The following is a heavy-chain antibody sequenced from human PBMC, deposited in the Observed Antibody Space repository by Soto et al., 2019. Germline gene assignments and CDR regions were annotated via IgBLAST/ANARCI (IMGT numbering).Heavy chain of an antibody. Sequence: GASVKVSCKASGYTFTIYGISWVRQAPGQGLEWMGWISAYNGNTNYAQKLQGRVTMTTDTSTSTAYMELRSLRSDDTAVYYCARVQGIAAASGRGWFDPWGQGTLVTVSS. D-gene: IGHD6-13*01. V-gene: IGHV1-18*01. CDR2: ISAYNGNT. CDR1: GYTFTIYG. CDR3: ARVQGIAAASGRGWFDP. J-gene: IGHJ5*02.